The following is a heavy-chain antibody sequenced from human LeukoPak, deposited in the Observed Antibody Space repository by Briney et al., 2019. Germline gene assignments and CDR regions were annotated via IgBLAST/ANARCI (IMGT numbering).Heavy chain of an antibody. CDR2: ISHDGGIT. J-gene: IGHJ5*02. V-gene: IGHV3-74*03. CDR1: GFTFSTYW. Sequence: GGSLRLSCAASGFTFSTYWMHWVRQAPGKGLVWVSRISHDGGITKYADSVRGRFTISRDNVKNTLHLQMHSLRGEDTAVYYCARGRVGVYNGFDLWGKGTLVTVSS. CDR3: ARGRVGVYNGFDL. D-gene: IGHD3-10*01.